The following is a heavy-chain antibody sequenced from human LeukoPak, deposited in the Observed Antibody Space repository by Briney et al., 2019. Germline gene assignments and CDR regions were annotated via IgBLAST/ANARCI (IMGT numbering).Heavy chain of an antibody. Sequence: ASVKVSCKASGGTFSSYAISWVRQAPGQGLEWMGRIIPIFGTANYAQKFQGRVTITTDESTSTAYMELSSLRSEDTAVYYCATGYYYDSSGPPFDYWGQGTLVTVSS. D-gene: IGHD3-22*01. CDR2: IIPIFGTA. CDR1: GGTFSSYA. J-gene: IGHJ4*02. CDR3: ATGYYYDSSGPPFDY. V-gene: IGHV1-69*05.